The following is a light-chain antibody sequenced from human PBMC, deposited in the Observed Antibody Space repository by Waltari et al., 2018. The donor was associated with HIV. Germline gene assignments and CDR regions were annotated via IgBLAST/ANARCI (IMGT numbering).Light chain of an antibody. J-gene: IGKJ5*01. V-gene: IGKV3-15*01. Sequence: EIVMTQSPATLSVSPGGRATLFCRASQSVSSNLAWYQQKPGQGPRLLIYGATTRATGSPARFGGSGSGTEFTLTISSLQSEDFGLYYCQQYNQGPLGITFGQGTRLEI. CDR1: QSVSSN. CDR3: QQYNQGPLGIT. CDR2: GAT.